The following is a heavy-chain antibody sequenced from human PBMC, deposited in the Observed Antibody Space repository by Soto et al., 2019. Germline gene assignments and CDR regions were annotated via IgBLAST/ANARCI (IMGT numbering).Heavy chain of an antibody. CDR1: GFTFSAFG. CDR2: ISNDGNSE. CDR3: AKTITTVGVSSTGRGALLDN. J-gene: IGHJ4*02. D-gene: IGHD3-3*01. V-gene: IGHV3-30*18. Sequence: QVQLVESGGGVVQPGRSLRLSCAASGFTFSAFGMHWVRQAPGKGLEWVAVISNDGNSEQYADSVKGRFTISRDNSKNTFYLQMNSLSVEDTAVYYCAKTITTVGVSSTGRGALLDNWGQGILVSVSS.